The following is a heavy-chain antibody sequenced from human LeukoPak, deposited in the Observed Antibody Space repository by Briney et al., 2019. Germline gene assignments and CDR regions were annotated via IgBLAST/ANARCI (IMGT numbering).Heavy chain of an antibody. V-gene: IGHV3-48*03. CDR1: GFTFSNYE. D-gene: IGHD2-2*01. J-gene: IGHJ3*02. CDR2: IGRSVTTI. CDR3: VGETSTSDFNALDI. Sequence: GGSLRLSCAASGFTFSNYEKNWVRQAPGKGLEWVSYIGRSVTTISYADSVKGRFTIPRDNAKNSLYLQMNSLRAEDTAVYFCVGETSTSDFNALDIWGQGTMVTVSS.